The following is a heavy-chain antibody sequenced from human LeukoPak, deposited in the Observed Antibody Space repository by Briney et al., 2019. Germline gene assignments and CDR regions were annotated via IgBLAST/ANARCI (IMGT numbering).Heavy chain of an antibody. D-gene: IGHD4-23*01. J-gene: IGHJ4*02. V-gene: IGHV4-34*01. CDR1: GGSFSGYY. CDR2: IYHSGAT. CDR3: ARNGGNSDYDY. Sequence: SETLSLTCAVYGGSFSGYYWSWIRQPPGKGLEWIGEIYHSGATNYNPSLKSRVTMLLDKSKNQFSLKLNSVTAADTAVYYCARNGGNSDYDYWGQGTLVTVSA.